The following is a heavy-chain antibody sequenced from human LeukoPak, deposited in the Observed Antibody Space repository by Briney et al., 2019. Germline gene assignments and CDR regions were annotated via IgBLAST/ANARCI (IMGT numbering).Heavy chain of an antibody. CDR2: TSNKAKSYTP. V-gene: IGHV3-72*01. CDR1: GFSFSNIY. D-gene: IGHD2-2*01. CDR3: ARESSSVQVVARSYMDV. Sequence: GGSLRLSSAASGFSFSNIYINWVRQTPGQELKWCGSTSNKAKSYTPKYAGSVKGSWTISRDDSKKSLFLHMNILKTEDTAVYYCARESSSVQVVARSYMDVWGKGTTVTVSS. J-gene: IGHJ6*03.